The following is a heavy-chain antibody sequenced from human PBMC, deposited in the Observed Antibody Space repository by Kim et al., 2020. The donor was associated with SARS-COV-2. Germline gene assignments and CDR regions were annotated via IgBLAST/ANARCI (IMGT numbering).Heavy chain of an antibody. CDR3: ARQRDIVVVPAAIIWFDP. CDR1: GGSISSSSYY. CDR2: IYYSGST. Sequence: SETLSLTCTVSGGSISSSSYYWGWIRQPPGKGLEWIGSIYYSGSTYYNPSLKSRVTISVDTSKNQFSLKLSSVTAADTAVYYCARQRDIVVVPAAIIWFDPWGQGTLVTVSS. V-gene: IGHV4-39*01. D-gene: IGHD2-2*02. J-gene: IGHJ5*02.